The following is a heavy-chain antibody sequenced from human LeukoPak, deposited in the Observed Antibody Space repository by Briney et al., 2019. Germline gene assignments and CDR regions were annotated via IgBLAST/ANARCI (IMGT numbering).Heavy chain of an antibody. V-gene: IGHV6-1*01. CDR1: GDSVSTNTGV. J-gene: IGHJ6*02. CDR3: ARDLWRGWRPIYGLDV. D-gene: IGHD3-3*01. CDR2: TYLRSKWYR. Sequence: PSQTLSLTCAISGDSVSTNTGVWNWIRLSPSRGLEWLGRTYLRSKWYRDYAESVKSRITINPDTSNNQVSLQLSSVTPEDTAVCYCARDLWRGWRPIYGLDVWGQGTTVAVSS.